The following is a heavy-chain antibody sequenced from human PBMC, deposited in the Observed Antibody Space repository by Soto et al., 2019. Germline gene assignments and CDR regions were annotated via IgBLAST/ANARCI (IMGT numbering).Heavy chain of an antibody. D-gene: IGHD2-15*01. V-gene: IGHV3-23*01. CDR2: ISGSDDRT. J-gene: IGHJ4*02. Sequence: GGSLRLSCAASGFPFSTYAMSLVRQCPGKGLEWVSVISGSDDRTFYADSVKGRFTISRDNPKNTLYLQMNSLRAEDTAIYYCAKGAIPSLYSCCDYWGQGSVVTVSS. CDR3: AKGAIPSLYSCCDY. CDR1: GFPFSTYA.